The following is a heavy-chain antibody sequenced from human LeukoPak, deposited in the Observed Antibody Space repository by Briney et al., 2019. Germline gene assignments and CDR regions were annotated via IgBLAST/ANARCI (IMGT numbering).Heavy chain of an antibody. J-gene: IGHJ4*02. CDR3: AGNYGPYYFDY. CDR2: IWYAGSNK. Sequence: GGSLRLSCAASGFTFSNYGMHWVRQAPGKGLEWVAVIWYAGSNKYYADSVKGRFTISRDNSKTTLYLQMNSLRAEDTAVYYCAGNYGPYYFDYWGQGTLVTVSS. D-gene: IGHD3-10*01. CDR1: GFTFSNYG. V-gene: IGHV3-33*01.